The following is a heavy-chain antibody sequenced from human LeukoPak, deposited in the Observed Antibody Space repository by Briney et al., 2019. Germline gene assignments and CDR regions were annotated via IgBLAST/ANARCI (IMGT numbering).Heavy chain of an antibody. D-gene: IGHD3-10*01. J-gene: IGHJ6*03. Sequence: PGGSLRLSCAASGFTFSNYSVNWVRQAPGKCLEWVASISTSSSFIFYADSVKGRVTISRDNAKNLLYLQMNSLRADDTAVYYCAKGGAVSSKSITMVRGTRRYNYYMDVWGKGTTVTISS. CDR3: AKGGAVSSKSITMVRGTRRYNYYMDV. CDR2: ISTSSSFI. CDR1: GFTFSNYS. V-gene: IGHV3-21*04.